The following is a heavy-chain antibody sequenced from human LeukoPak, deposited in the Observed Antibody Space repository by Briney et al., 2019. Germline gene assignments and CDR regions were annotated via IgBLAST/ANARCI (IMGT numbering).Heavy chain of an antibody. Sequence: GGSLRLSCAASGFTFRTYSMKWVRQAPGKGLECVSYISDSSAMYYADSVRGRFTISRENDKNSLFLQMNSLRAEDTAIYYCARDGGYSGFDADCWGQGTLVTVSS. CDR3: ARDGGYSGFDADC. J-gene: IGHJ4*02. D-gene: IGHD5-12*01. V-gene: IGHV3-48*01. CDR2: ISDSSAM. CDR1: GFTFRTYS.